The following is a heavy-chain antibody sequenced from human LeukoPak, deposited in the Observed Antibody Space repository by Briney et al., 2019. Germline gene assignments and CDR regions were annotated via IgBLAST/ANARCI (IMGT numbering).Heavy chain of an antibody. CDR1: GFIFSSHA. V-gene: IGHV3-23*01. J-gene: IGHJ3*01. Sequence: PGGSLRLSCAASGFIFSSHAMHWVRQAPGKGLEWVGVSGGSSGSIFYADSVSGRFSISRDNSKNTLYLQMSSLRAEDTAVYYCAKDETDYYDNSGGAFDVWGQGTKVTVSS. CDR2: SGGSSGSI. D-gene: IGHD3-22*01. CDR3: AKDETDYYDNSGGAFDV.